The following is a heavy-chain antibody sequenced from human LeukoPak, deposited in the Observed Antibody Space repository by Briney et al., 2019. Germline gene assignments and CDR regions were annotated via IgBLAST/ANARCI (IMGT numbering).Heavy chain of an antibody. CDR2: IYYSGST. D-gene: IGHD5-24*01. V-gene: IGHV4-39*01. Sequence: SETLSLTCTVSDDFISSTNYFWGWIRQPPGKGLDWIGSIYYSGSTYFNPSLKSRVTISVDTSKNQFSLKLTSVTAADTAVYYCARRWVPMRADAFDIWGRGTLVTVSS. CDR1: DDFISSTNYF. J-gene: IGHJ3*02. CDR3: ARRWVPMRADAFDI.